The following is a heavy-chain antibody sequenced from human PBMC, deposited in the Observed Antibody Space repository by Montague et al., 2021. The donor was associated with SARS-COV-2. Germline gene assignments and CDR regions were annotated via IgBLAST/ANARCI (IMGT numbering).Heavy chain of an antibody. V-gene: IGHV2-5*02. D-gene: IGHD3-10*01. CDR2: IYWDDDR. Sequence: PALVKPTQTLTLTCTFSGFSLSISGVGVGWIRQPPGKALEWLALIYWDDDRRYSPSLKSRLTITKDTSKNQVVLTMTNMHPVDTATYYCAHLVGYGWGSYTDYWGQGTLVTVSS. CDR3: AHLVGYGWGSYTDY. J-gene: IGHJ4*02. CDR1: GFSLSISGVG.